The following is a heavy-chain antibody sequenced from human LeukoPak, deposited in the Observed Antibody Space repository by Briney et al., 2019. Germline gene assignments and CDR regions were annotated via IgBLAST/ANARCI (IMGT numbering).Heavy chain of an antibody. J-gene: IGHJ3*02. D-gene: IGHD3-10*01. V-gene: IGHV3-33*06. CDR2: IWYDGSNK. CDR1: GFTFSSYG. CDR3: AKGAITMVRGVNGAFDI. Sequence: PGGSLRLSCAASGFTFSSYGMHWVRQAPGKGLEWVAVIWYDGSNKYYADSVKGRFTISRNNSKNTLYLQMNSLRAEDTAVYYCAKGAITMVRGVNGAFDIWGQGTMVTVSS.